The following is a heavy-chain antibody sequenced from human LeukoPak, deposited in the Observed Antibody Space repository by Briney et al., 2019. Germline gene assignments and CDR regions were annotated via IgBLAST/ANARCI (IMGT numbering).Heavy chain of an antibody. CDR2: ISGSGGST. D-gene: IGHD5-18*01. J-gene: IGHJ4*02. CDR1: GFTFSSYV. V-gene: IGHV3-23*01. Sequence: PGGSLRLSCAASGFTFSSYVMSWVRQAPGKGLEWVSTISGSGGSTYYADSVKGRFTISRDNSKNTLYLQMNSLRAEDTAVYYCAKDSSRRYSYDGDYWGQGTLVTVSS. CDR3: AKDSSRRYSYDGDY.